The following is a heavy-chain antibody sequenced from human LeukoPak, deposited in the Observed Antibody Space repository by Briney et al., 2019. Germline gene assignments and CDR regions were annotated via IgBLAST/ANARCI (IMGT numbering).Heavy chain of an antibody. J-gene: IGHJ4*02. CDR3: AKTGLTYYDFWSGYFGFDY. CDR1: GFTFSSYW. Sequence: PGGSLRLSCAASGFTFSSYWMSWVRQAPGKGLEWVANIKQDGSEKYYVDSVKGRFTISRDNAKNSLYLQMNSLRAEDTAVYYCAKTGLTYYDFWSGYFGFDYWGQGTLVTVSS. V-gene: IGHV3-7*01. CDR2: IKQDGSEK. D-gene: IGHD3-3*01.